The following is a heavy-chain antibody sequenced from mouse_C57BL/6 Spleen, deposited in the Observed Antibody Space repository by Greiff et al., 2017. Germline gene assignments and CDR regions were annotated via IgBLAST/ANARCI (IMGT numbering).Heavy chain of an antibody. V-gene: IGHV1-74*01. CDR3: AIQSKDDAMDY. CDR2: IYPSDSDT. D-gene: IGHD1-3*01. J-gene: IGHJ4*01. Sequence: QVQLQQPGAELVKPGASVKLSCTASGYTFTSYSMHWVKQRPGQGLEWIGRIYPSDSDTNYNQKFKGKATLTVDKSSSTAYMQLSSRTSEDSAVYYCAIQSKDDAMDYWGQGTSVTVSS. CDR1: GYTFTSYS.